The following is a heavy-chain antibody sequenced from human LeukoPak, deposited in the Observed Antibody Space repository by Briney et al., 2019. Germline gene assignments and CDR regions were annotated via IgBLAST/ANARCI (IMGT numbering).Heavy chain of an antibody. CDR1: GFTFDDYG. J-gene: IGHJ4*02. CDR2: IASDGTI. Sequence: MSGGSLRLSCAASGFTFDDYGMSWVRQAPGKGLEWVSFIASDGTIYYADSVKGRFTLSRDNAKNSLYLQMNSLRAEDTAVYYCAKNRDVDIVATIGGDFDYWGQGTLVTVSS. CDR3: AKNRDVDIVATIGGDFDY. D-gene: IGHD5-12*01. V-gene: IGHV3-69-1*01.